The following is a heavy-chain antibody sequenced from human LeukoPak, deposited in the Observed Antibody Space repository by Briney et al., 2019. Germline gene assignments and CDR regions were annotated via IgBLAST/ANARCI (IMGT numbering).Heavy chain of an antibody. J-gene: IGHJ4*02. Sequence: GGSLRLSCAASGCTFSSYAMSWVRQAPGKGLEWVSIISGSGGSTYFADSVKGRFTISRDNSKNTLYLQMSSLRAEDTAVYYCAKSGGYHYPYYFDYWGQGTLVTVSS. CDR2: ISGSGGST. CDR3: AKSGGYHYPYYFDY. D-gene: IGHD1-20*01. V-gene: IGHV3-23*01. CDR1: GCTFSSYA.